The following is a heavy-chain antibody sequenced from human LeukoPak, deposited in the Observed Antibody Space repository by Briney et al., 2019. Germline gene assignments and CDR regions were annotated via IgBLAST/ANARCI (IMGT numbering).Heavy chain of an antibody. V-gene: IGHV6-1*01. D-gene: IGHD3-22*01. CDR1: GDSVSSNSAA. CDR3: ARNERTYYYDSSGYRFDY. CDR2: TYYRSKWYN. Sequence: SQTLSLTCAISGDSVSSNSAAWNWIRQSPSRGPEWLGGTYYRSKWYNDYAVSVKSRITINPDTSKNQFSLQLNSVTPEDTAVYYCARNERTYYYDSSGYRFDYWGQGTLVTVSS. J-gene: IGHJ4*02.